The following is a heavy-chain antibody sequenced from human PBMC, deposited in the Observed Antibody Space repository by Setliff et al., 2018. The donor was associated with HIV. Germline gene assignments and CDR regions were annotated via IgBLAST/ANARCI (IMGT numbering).Heavy chain of an antibody. CDR1: GFTFSTNA. Sequence: GGSLRLSCAASGFTFSTNAMNWVRQAPGKGLEWVSGISAGGGSTYYADSVKGRFTISRNNSKNTLYMQMNNLRAEDTAVYYCAKRGYVSAWYDEPVQFYQHMDVWGKGTTVTVSS. V-gene: IGHV3-23*01. CDR2: ISAGGGST. CDR3: AKRGYVSAWYDEPVQFYQHMDV. D-gene: IGHD6-19*01. J-gene: IGHJ6*03.